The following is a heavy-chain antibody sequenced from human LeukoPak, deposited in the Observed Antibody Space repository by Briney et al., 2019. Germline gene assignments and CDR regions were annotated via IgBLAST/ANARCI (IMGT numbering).Heavy chain of an antibody. CDR2: IYYSGST. D-gene: IGHD4-23*01. CDR1: SGSISSSSHY. J-gene: IGHJ4*02. Sequence: PSETLSLTCTVSSGSISSSSHYWGWIRQPPGKGLEWIGSIYYSGSTYYNPSLKSRVTISVDTSKNQFSLKLSSVTAADTAVYYCARHGAVVTSNLFDYWGQGTLVTVSS. CDR3: ARHGAVVTSNLFDY. V-gene: IGHV4-39*01.